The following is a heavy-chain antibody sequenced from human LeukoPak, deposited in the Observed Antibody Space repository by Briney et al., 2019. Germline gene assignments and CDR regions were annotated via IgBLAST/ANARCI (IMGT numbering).Heavy chain of an antibody. J-gene: IGHJ6*02. CDR2: ISAYNGNT. CDR3: ARGGFDTYYYYGMDV. CDR1: GGTFTSYG. V-gene: IGHV1-18*01. Sequence: ASVKVSCKASGGTFTSYGISWVRQAPGQGLEWMGWISAYNGNTNYAQKLQGRVTMTTDTSTSTAYMELRSLRSDDTAVYYCARGGFDTYYYYGMDVWGQGPTVTVSS. D-gene: IGHD2-15*01.